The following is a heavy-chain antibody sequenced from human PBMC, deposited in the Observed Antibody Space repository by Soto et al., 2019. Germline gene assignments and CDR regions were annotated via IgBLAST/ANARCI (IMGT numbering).Heavy chain of an antibody. Sequence: SGPTLVNPTQTLTLTCTFSGFSLSTSGVGLGWIRQAPGKALEWLALIYWDDDKRYSASLKGRLTVTKDTSKNQVVLTMSNMDPVDTARFYCAHIVVAGLGYYFDYWGQGTLVTVSS. J-gene: IGHJ4*02. CDR1: GFSLSTSGVG. D-gene: IGHD6-19*01. V-gene: IGHV2-5*02. CDR3: AHIVVAGLGYYFDY. CDR2: IYWDDDK.